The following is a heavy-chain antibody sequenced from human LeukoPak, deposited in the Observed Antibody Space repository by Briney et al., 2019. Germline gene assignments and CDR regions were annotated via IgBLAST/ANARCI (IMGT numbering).Heavy chain of an antibody. Sequence: VASVKVSCKASGGTFSSYAISWVPQAPGQGLEWMGRIIPIFGTANYAQKFQARVTITTDESTSTAYMELSSLRSEDTAVYYCARGGDGYDYWGQGTLVTVSS. CDR2: IIPIFGTA. V-gene: IGHV1-69*05. CDR1: GGTFSSYA. D-gene: IGHD5-24*01. J-gene: IGHJ4*02. CDR3: ARGGDGYDY.